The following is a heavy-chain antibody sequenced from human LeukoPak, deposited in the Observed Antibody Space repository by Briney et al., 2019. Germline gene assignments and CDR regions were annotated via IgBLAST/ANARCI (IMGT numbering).Heavy chain of an antibody. CDR1: GGSVSGYY. CDR2: INHSGST. CDR3: ARVPWLVRAHWYFDL. Sequence: PSETLSLTCTVSGGSVSGYYWSWIRQPPGKGLEWIGEINHSGSTNYNPSLKSRVTISVDTSKNQFSLKLSSVTAADTAVYYCARVPWLVRAHWYFDLWGRGTLVTVSS. J-gene: IGHJ2*01. V-gene: IGHV4-34*01. D-gene: IGHD6-19*01.